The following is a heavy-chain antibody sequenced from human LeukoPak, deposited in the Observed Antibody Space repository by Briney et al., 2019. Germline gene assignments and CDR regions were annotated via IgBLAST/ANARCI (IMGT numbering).Heavy chain of an antibody. CDR3: ARDGTGYSSGWYLYMDV. J-gene: IGHJ6*03. V-gene: IGHV3-53*01. Sequence: GGSLRLSCAASGFTVSSNYMSWVRQAPGKGLEWVSVIYSGGSTYYADSVKGRFTISRDNSKNTLYLQMNSLRAEDTAVYYCARDGTGYSSGWYLYMDVWGKGATVTVSS. CDR2: IYSGGST. CDR1: GFTVSSNY. D-gene: IGHD6-19*01.